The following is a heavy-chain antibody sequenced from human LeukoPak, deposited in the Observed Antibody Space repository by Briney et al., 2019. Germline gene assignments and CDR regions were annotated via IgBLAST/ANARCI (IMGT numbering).Heavy chain of an antibody. Sequence: GGSLRLSCTASGFTFGDYAMSWFRQAPGKGLEWVGFIRSKAYGGTTEYAASVKGRFTISRDDSKSIAYLQMNSLKTEDTAVYYCTRVQEVVITTPFDYWGQGTLVTVSS. CDR2: IRSKAYGGTT. CDR1: GFTFGDYA. V-gene: IGHV3-49*03. D-gene: IGHD3-22*01. CDR3: TRVQEVVITTPFDY. J-gene: IGHJ4*02.